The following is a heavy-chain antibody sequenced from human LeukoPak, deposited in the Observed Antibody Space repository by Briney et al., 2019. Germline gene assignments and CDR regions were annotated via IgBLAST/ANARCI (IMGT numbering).Heavy chain of an antibody. J-gene: IGHJ6*02. CDR2: IHYSGNT. CDR3: ARPESYRLPLTGAYYSYPMDV. CDR1: GASISSYF. Sequence: SQTLSLTCSVSGASISSYFCSWIRQPPGKGLECIAYIHYSGNTTYNPSLKSRLTISMDTPKNKFSVKLTSVTAAATAIYYCARPESYRLPLTGAYYSYPMDVWGQGTTVTVSS. V-gene: IGHV4-59*08. D-gene: IGHD3-9*01.